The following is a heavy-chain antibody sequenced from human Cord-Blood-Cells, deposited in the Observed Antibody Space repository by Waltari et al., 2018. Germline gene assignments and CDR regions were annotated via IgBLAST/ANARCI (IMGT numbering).Heavy chain of an antibody. J-gene: IGHJ4*02. V-gene: IGHV3-48*01. D-gene: IGHD7-27*01. CDR2: ISSSSSTI. CDR3: ARFPRTGGQYYFDY. Sequence: EVQLVESGGGLVQPGGSLRLSCAASGFTFSSYSMHWVRQAPGKGLEWVSYISSSSSTIYYADSVKGRFTISRDNAKNSLYLQMNSLRAEDTAVYYCARFPRTGGQYYFDYWGQGTLVTVSS. CDR1: GFTFSSYS.